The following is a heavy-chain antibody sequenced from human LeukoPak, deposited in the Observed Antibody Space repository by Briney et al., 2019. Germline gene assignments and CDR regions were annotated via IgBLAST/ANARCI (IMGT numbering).Heavy chain of an antibody. V-gene: IGHV1-2*02. Sequence: ASVKVSCKASGYTFTGYYMHWVRQAPGQGLEWMGWINPNSGGTNYAQKFQGRVTMTRDTSISTAYMELSRLRSDDTAVYYCARDGPAPYYYDSSGYYVVWYFDLWGRGTLVTVSS. J-gene: IGHJ2*01. CDR3: ARDGPAPYYYDSSGYYVVWYFDL. CDR1: GYTFTGYY. CDR2: INPNSGGT. D-gene: IGHD3-22*01.